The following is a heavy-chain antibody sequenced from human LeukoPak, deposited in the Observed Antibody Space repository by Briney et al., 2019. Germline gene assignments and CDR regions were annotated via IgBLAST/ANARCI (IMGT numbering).Heavy chain of an antibody. CDR3: ATSQLYSSSSEFDY. CDR1: GYTFTGYY. V-gene: IGHV1-2*04. CDR2: INPNSGGT. J-gene: IGHJ4*02. D-gene: IGHD6-6*01. Sequence: GASVKVSCKASGYTFTGYYMHWVRQAPGQGLEWMGWINPNSGGTNYAQKFQGWVTMTRDTSISTAYMELSRLRSDDTAVYYCATSQLYSSSSEFDYWGQGTPVTVSS.